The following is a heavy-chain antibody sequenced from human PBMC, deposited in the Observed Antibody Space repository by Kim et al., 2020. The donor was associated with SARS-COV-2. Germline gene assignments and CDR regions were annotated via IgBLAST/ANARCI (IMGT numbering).Heavy chain of an antibody. D-gene: IGHD1-26*01. CDR1: GYSISSGYY. CDR2: IYHSGST. J-gene: IGHJ5*02. CDR3: ARGKGGSYYVWFDP. Sequence: SETLSLTCTVSGYSISSGYYWGWIRQPPGKGLEWIGSIYHSGSTYYNPSLKSRVTISVDTSKNQFSLKLSSVTAADTAVYYCARGKGGSYYVWFDPWGQG. V-gene: IGHV4-38-2*02.